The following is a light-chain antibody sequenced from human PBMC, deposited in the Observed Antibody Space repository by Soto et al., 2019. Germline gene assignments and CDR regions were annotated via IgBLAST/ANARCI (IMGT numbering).Light chain of an antibody. V-gene: IGKV1-5*01. CDR1: QSISNW. CDR3: LQYNSYSWT. CDR2: DAS. J-gene: IGKJ1*01. Sequence: DIQMTQSPSTLSASVGDRVTITCRASQSISNWLAWYQQKPGKAPKLLIYDASSLVSGVPSRFSGSGSGTEFTLTISSLQPDDFATYYCLQYNSYSWTFGQGTKVEIK.